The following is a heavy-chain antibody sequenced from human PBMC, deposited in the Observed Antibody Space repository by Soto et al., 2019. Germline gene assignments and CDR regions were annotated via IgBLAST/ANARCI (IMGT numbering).Heavy chain of an antibody. V-gene: IGHV1-18*01. CDR3: ARPGSSSWSVYFQH. Sequence: ASVKVSCKASGYTFTSYGISWVRQAPGQGLEWMGWISAYNGNTNYAQKLQGRFTISRDNSKNTLYLQMNSLRAEDTAVYYCARPGSSSWSVYFQHWGQGTLVTVSS. CDR1: GYTFTSYG. CDR2: ISAYNGNT. D-gene: IGHD6-13*01. J-gene: IGHJ1*01.